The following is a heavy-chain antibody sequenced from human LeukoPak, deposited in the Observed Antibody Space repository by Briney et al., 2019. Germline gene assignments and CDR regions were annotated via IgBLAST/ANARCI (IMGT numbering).Heavy chain of an antibody. D-gene: IGHD4-17*01. J-gene: IGHJ4*02. CDR1: GGSISSGGYY. Sequence: SETLSLTCTVSGGSISSGGYYWSWIRRHPGKGLEWIGYIYYSGSTYYNPSLKSRVTISVDTSKNQFSLKLSSVTAADTAVYYCARATGGDKPDYWGQGTLVTVSS. V-gene: IGHV4-31*03. CDR3: ARATGGDKPDY. CDR2: IYYSGST.